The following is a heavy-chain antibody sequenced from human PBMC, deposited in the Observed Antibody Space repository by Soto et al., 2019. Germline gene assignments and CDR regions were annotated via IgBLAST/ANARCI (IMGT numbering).Heavy chain of an antibody. CDR1: GGSISSGGYS. CDR2: IYYSGST. Sequence: PSETLSLTCAVSGGSISSGGYSWSWIRQPPGKGLEWFGYIYYSGSTNYNPSLKSRVTISVDTSKNHFSLKLSSVTAADTAVYYCARSGVSGSSGGYYYYYYGMDVWGQGTTVTVSS. CDR3: ARSGVSGSSGGYYYYYYGMDV. D-gene: IGHD6-19*01. J-gene: IGHJ6*02. V-gene: IGHV4-61*08.